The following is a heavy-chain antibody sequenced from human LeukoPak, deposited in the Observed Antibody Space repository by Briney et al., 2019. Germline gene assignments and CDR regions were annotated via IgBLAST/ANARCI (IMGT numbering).Heavy chain of an antibody. CDR2: ISAYNGNT. D-gene: IGHD1-1*01. CDR3: ARDGRSPGAFDI. J-gene: IGHJ3*02. CDR1: GYTFTSYG. Sequence: ASVKVSCKASGYTFTSYGISWVRQAPGQGLEWMGWISAYNGNTNYAQKLQGRVTMTTDTSTSTAYVELRSLRSDDTAVYYCARDGRSPGAFDIWGQGTMVTVSS. V-gene: IGHV1-18*01.